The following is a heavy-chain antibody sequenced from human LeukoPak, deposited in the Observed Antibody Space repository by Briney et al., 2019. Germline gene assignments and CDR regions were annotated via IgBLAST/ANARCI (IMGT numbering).Heavy chain of an antibody. CDR1: GCTFTGYY. D-gene: IGHD2-2*01. V-gene: IGHV1-2*06. CDR3: ARDKWRVVPAVYYYYYYMDV. Sequence: GGSVKVSCKASGCTFTGYYMHWVRQAPGQGLEWMGRINPNSGGTNYAQKFQGRVTMTRDTSISTAYMELSRLRSDDTAVYYCARDKWRVVPAVYYYYYYMDVWGKGTTVTVSS. CDR2: INPNSGGT. J-gene: IGHJ6*03.